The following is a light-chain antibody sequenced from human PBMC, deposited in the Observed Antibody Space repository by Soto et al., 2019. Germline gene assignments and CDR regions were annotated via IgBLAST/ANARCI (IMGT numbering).Light chain of an antibody. V-gene: IGKV3-15*01. Sequence: EVVLTQSPATLSVSAGGTVTLSCRASQSVRTNVAWYQQIPGQAPRLLVYGASTRATGVPDRFSGSGSGTDFTLTISRLEPEDFAVYYCQQRNIWPPVTFGQGTRLEIK. J-gene: IGKJ5*01. CDR1: QSVRTN. CDR3: QQRNIWPPVT. CDR2: GAS.